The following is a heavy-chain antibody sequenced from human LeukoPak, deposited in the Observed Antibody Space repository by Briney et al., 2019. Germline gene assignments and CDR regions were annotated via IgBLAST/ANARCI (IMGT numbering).Heavy chain of an antibody. Sequence: GGSLRLPCAASGFTVSSNYMSWVRQAPGKGLEWVSVIYSGGSTYYADSVKGRFTISRDNSNNTLALQMNSLRPEDTAVYYCAKVQRPRVMFTDPFDYWGQGTLVTVSS. D-gene: IGHD2-21*01. J-gene: IGHJ4*02. V-gene: IGHV3-53*05. CDR1: GFTVSSNY. CDR3: AKVQRPRVMFTDPFDY. CDR2: IYSGGST.